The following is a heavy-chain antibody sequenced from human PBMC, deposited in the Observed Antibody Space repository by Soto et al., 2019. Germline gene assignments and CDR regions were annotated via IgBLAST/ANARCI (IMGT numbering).Heavy chain of an antibody. J-gene: IGHJ4*02. CDR1: GYIMKNYW. V-gene: IGHV5-51*01. CDR2: IFPDDSDT. D-gene: IGHD3-16*01. Sequence: ESLKISCKASGYIMKNYWIGWLRQMPGQGLEWMGIIFPDDSDTRYSPSFQGHVTISVDKSISTAYVQWSSLKASDSAIYYCFRGGVTSRTFDYWGQGTLVTVSS. CDR3: FRGGVTSRTFDY.